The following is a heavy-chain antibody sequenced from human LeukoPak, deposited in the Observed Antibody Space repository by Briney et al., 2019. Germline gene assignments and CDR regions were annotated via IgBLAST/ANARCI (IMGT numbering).Heavy chain of an antibody. D-gene: IGHD3-16*01. CDR3: ARDRAWGNDAFDI. V-gene: IGHV3-7*01. Sequence: GGSLRLSCAASGFTFTTYWMSWVRQAPEKGLEWVANIKEDGSEIHYVDSVKGRFTISRDNAENSLYLQMDSLRAEDTAVYYCARDRAWGNDAFDIWGQGTMVTVSS. CDR2: IKEDGSEI. J-gene: IGHJ3*02. CDR1: GFTFTTYW.